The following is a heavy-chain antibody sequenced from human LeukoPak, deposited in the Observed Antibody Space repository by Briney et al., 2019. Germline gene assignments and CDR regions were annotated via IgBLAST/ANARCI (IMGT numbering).Heavy chain of an antibody. CDR3: ASFTGYSSSCFDP. CDR2: ISSSSSYI. CDR1: GFTFSSYS. D-gene: IGHD6-13*01. Sequence: GGSLRLSCAASGFTFSSYSMNWVRQAPGKGLEWVSSISSSSSYIYYADSVKGRFTISRDNAKNSLYLQMNSLRAEDTAVYHCASFTGYSSSCFDPWGQGTLVTVSS. J-gene: IGHJ5*02. V-gene: IGHV3-21*01.